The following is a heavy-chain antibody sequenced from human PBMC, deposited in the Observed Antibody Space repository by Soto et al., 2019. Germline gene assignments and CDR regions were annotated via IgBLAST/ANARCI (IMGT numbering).Heavy chain of an antibody. D-gene: IGHD3-10*01. CDR3: ARASMVRGVMYYGMDV. Sequence: SETLSLTCTVSGGSISSGGYYWSWIRQHPGKGLEWIGYIYHSGSTYYNPSLKSRVTISVDTSKNQFSLKLSSVTAADTAVYYCARASMVRGVMYYGMDVWGQGTTVTVSS. J-gene: IGHJ6*02. CDR1: GGSISSGGYY. CDR2: IYHSGST. V-gene: IGHV4-31*03.